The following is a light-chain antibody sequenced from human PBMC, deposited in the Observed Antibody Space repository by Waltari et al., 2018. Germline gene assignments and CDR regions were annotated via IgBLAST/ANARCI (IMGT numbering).Light chain of an antibody. CDR3: QAWDSGVAGV. V-gene: IGLV3-1*01. CDR2: QDV. CDR1: GLEKKY. J-gene: IGLJ1*01. Sequence: SYDLTQSPSVSVSPGQTASITCSGDGLEKKYVCWYQQKPGQSPVLVIYQDVRRPSEIPERFSGSNSGNTATLTISGTQPMDEADYYCQAWDSGVAGVFGTGTKVTVL.